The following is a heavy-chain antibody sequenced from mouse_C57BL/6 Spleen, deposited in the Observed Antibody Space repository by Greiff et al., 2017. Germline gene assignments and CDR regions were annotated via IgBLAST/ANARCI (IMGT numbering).Heavy chain of an antibody. CDR3: ARCGSWFAY. CDR2: ISYDGSN. CDR1: GYSITSGYY. J-gene: IGHJ3*01. Sequence: EVHLVESGPGLVKPSQSLSLTCSVTGYSITSGYYWNWIRQFPGNKLEWMGYISYDGSNNYNPSLKNRISITRDTSKNQFFLKLNSVTTEDTATYYCARCGSWFAYWGQGTLVTVSA. D-gene: IGHD1-1*02. V-gene: IGHV3-6*01.